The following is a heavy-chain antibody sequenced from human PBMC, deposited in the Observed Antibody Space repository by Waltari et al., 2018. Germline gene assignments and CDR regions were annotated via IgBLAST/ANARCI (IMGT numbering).Heavy chain of an antibody. Sequence: QVQLVESGGDMVQPGRSLRLSCAASGFTFNIYAMHWVRQAPGKGLEWVAAITKDGVDKHYADSVKGRFTISRDNSKNTVDLQMSSLRAEDTALYYCARDWDVWGQGTTVTVSS. CDR2: ITKDGVDK. V-gene: IGHV3-30-3*01. CDR3: ARDWDV. J-gene: IGHJ6*02. CDR1: GFTFNIYA.